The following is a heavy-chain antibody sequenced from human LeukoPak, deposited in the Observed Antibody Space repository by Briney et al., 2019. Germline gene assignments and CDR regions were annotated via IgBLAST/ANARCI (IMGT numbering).Heavy chain of an antibody. CDR2: ISGDGGST. V-gene: IGHV3-43*02. CDR3: AKGEYQLLSSDY. CDR1: GFTLDYYV. J-gene: IGHJ4*02. Sequence: PGGPLRLSCAASGFTLDYYVMHWLRQAPGKGLEWVSLISGDGGSTHYADSVKGRFTISRDNSKISLYLQMNSLRTEDTALYYCAKGEYQLLSSDYWGQGTLVTVSS. D-gene: IGHD2-2*01.